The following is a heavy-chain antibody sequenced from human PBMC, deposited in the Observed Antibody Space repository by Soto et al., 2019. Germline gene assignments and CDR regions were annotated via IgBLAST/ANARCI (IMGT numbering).Heavy chain of an antibody. CDR3: ARDSPRASGMDV. V-gene: IGHV4-30-4*01. J-gene: IGHJ6*02. CDR2: IYYSGST. CDR1: GGSISSGDYY. Sequence: SETLSLTCTVSGGSISSGDYYWSWIRQPPGKGLEWIGYIYYSGSTYYNPSLKSRVTISVDTSKNQFSLKLSSVTAADTAVYYCARDSPRASGMDVWGQGPTVTVS.